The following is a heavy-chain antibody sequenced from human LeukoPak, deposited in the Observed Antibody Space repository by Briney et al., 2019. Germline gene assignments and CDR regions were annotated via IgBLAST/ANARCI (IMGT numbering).Heavy chain of an antibody. Sequence: GGSLRLSCAASGFTFSSYTMTWVRQAPGKGLEWVSSISTGSRYIYYADSVKGRFTISRDNAKNSVYLQMNSLRAEDTAVYYCAKDIVIIPPAGDAFDIWGQGTMVTVSS. D-gene: IGHD2-2*01. CDR1: GFTFSSYT. CDR3: AKDIVIIPPAGDAFDI. CDR2: ISTGSRYI. J-gene: IGHJ3*02. V-gene: IGHV3-21*04.